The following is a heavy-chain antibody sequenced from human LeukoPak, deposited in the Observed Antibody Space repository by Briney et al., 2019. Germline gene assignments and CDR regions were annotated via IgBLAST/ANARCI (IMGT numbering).Heavy chain of an antibody. V-gene: IGHV4-39*01. D-gene: IGHD3-22*01. CDR2: IYYSRST. Sequence: SETLSLTCTVSGGSISSSSYYWGWIRQPPGKGLEWIGSIYYSRSTYYNPSLKSRVTISVDTSKNQFSLKLSSVTAADTAVYYCASTYYYDSSGYYPNWFDPWGQGTLVTVSS. J-gene: IGHJ5*02. CDR1: GGSISSSSYY. CDR3: ASTYYYDSSGYYPNWFDP.